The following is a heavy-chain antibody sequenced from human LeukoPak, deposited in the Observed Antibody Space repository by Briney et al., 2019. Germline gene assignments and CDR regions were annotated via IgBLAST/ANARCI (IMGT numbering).Heavy chain of an antibody. CDR1: GGSFSGYY. CDR3: ARGPRGIPTVTTSLDY. CDR2: INHSGST. Sequence: PSETLSLTCAVYGGSFSGYYWSWIRQPPGKGLEWIAEINHSGSTNYNPSLKSRVTISVDTSKNQFSLKLSSVTAADTAVYYCARGPRGIPTVTTSLDYWGQGTLVTVSS. V-gene: IGHV4-34*01. J-gene: IGHJ4*02. D-gene: IGHD4-11*01.